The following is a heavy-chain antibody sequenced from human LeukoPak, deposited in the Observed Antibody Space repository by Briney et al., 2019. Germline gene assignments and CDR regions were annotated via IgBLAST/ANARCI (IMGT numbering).Heavy chain of an antibody. Sequence: SETLSLTCTVSGGSISSYYWSWIRQPAGKGLEWIGRIYTSGSTNHNPSLKSRVTMSVDTSKNQFSLKLSSVTAADTAVYYCARDRVTGGMVRGVPGPYGMDVWGQGTTVTVSS. CDR3: ARDRVTGGMVRGVPGPYGMDV. V-gene: IGHV4-4*07. CDR2: IYTSGST. CDR1: GGSISSYY. D-gene: IGHD3-10*01. J-gene: IGHJ6*02.